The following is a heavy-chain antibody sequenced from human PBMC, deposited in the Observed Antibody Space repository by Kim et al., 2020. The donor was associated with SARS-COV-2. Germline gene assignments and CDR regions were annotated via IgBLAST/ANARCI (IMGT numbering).Heavy chain of an antibody. V-gene: IGHV3-23*01. CDR3: AKGQSGKRQERYSDY. CDR2: VSASGLRT. D-gene: IGHD2-15*01. Sequence: GGSLRLSCAASGYTFTNYVMTWVRQAPGMGLEWVAAVSASGLRTYYADSLRGRLTISKDNSKNTVILQMNSLRPEDSAIYYCAKGQSGKRQERYSDYWG. J-gene: IGHJ4*01. CDR1: GYTFTNYV.